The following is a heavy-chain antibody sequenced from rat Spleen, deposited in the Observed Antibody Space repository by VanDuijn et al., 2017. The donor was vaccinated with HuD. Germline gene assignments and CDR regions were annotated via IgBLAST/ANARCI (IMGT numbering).Heavy chain of an antibody. CDR1: GFTFSSFA. V-gene: IGHV5S13*01. Sequence: EVQLVESGGGLVQPGRSLKLSCAASGFTFSSFAMAWVRQAPKKGLEWVASISTGGDNTYFRDSVKGRFTLSRDNAKNTQSLQMDSLRSEDTAIYYCTRGYVMDAWGQGASVTVSS. J-gene: IGHJ4*01. CDR2: ISTGGDNT. CDR3: TRGYVMDA.